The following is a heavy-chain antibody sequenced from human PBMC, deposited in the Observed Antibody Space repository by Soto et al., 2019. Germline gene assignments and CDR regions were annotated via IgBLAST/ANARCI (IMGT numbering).Heavy chain of an antibody. V-gene: IGHV3-21*01. Sequence: EGSATLAPAAYGFTFSSYIMNWVRQAPGKGLEWVSSISRSSSYIYYADSVKGRFTISRDSAKNSLYLQMNSLRAEDTAVYYCARYWVSGCHYGMDGWGQGPTVTVSS. D-gene: IGHD6-19*01. CDR2: ISRSSSYI. CDR1: GFTFSSYI. J-gene: IGHJ6*02. CDR3: ARYWVSGCHYGMDG.